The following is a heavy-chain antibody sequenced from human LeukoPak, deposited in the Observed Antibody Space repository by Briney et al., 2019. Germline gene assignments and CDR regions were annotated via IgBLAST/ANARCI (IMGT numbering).Heavy chain of an antibody. D-gene: IGHD6-19*01. CDR1: GFTVSSYS. V-gene: IGHV3-21*01. Sequence: GGSLRLSCEVSGFTVSSYSMSWVRQAPGKRLEWVSAITRDGRDILYADSVRGRFTIARDDAKNSVNLQVNSLRAEDTAVYYCARGPGIAVAPLQHWGQGTLVTVSS. J-gene: IGHJ1*01. CDR2: ITRDGRDI. CDR3: ARGPGIAVAPLQH.